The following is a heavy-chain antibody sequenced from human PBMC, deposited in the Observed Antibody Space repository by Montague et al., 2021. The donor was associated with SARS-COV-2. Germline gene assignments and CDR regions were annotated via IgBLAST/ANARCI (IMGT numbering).Heavy chain of an antibody. J-gene: IGHJ4*02. Sequence: SETLSLTCTVSGVSISSYYWTWIRQPPGKGLEWIGFIYYSGSTNYNPSLKSRVTMSVDTSKNQFSLKLSSVTAADTAVYYCAKQALTRYCTSTTCFGAAFDIWGQGTLVTVSS. CDR1: GVSISSYY. CDR3: AKQALTRYCTSTTCFGAAFDI. V-gene: IGHV4-59*08. CDR2: IYYSGST. D-gene: IGHD2-2*01.